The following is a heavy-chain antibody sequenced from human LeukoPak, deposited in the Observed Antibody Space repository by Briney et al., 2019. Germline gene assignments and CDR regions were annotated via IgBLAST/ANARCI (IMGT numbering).Heavy chain of an antibody. CDR2: INPNSGGT. V-gene: IGHV1-2*02. J-gene: IGHJ4*02. D-gene: IGHD3-22*01. CDR1: GYTFTGYY. Sequence: ASVKVSCKASGYTFTGYYMHWVRQAPGQGLEWMGWINPNSGGTNYAQKFQGRVTMTRDTSISSAYMELSRLRSDDTAVYYCARGNSYYSRVNDYWGQGTLVTVSS. CDR3: ARGNSYYSRVNDY.